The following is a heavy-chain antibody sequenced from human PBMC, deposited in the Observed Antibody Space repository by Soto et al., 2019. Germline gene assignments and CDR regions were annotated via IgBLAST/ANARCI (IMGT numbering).Heavy chain of an antibody. CDR3: ARHEGILTPVRLFVKWFLP. V-gene: IGHV5-10-1*01. D-gene: IGHD6-13*01. Sequence: GESLKISCKGSGYSFASYWISWVRQMPGKGLEWMGRIDPSDSYTSFSPSFRGRLTISVDKSLSTAYLQWSSLKASDTAMYYCARHEGILTPVRLFVKWFLPPGQGLLVNVS. CDR1: GYSFASYW. CDR2: IDPSDSYT. J-gene: IGHJ5*02.